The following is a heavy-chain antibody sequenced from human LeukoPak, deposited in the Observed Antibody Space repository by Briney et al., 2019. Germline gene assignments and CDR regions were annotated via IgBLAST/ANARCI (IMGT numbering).Heavy chain of an antibody. CDR2: ISSSSSTI. D-gene: IGHD2-15*01. V-gene: IGHV3-48*01. Sequence: GGSLRLSCAASGFTFSSYSMNWVRQAPGKGLEWVSYISSSSSTIYYGDSVKGRFTISRDNAKNSLFLQMNSQRAEGTAVYYCARSCSGGTCNFPKFEPWGQGTLVTVSS. CDR1: GFTFSSYS. CDR3: ARSCSGGTCNFPKFEP. J-gene: IGHJ5*02.